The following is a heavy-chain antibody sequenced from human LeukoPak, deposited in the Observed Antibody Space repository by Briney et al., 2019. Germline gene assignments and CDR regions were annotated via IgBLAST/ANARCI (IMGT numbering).Heavy chain of an antibody. CDR1: GFTFSTYW. CDR3: ARVVVRRVYDY. V-gene: IGHV3-7*01. CDR2: INEDGSER. J-gene: IGHJ4*02. Sequence: PGGSLRLSCAASGFTFSTYWMSWLRQAPGRGLEWVAKINEDGSERYYVDSVKGRFTISRDNAKNSLYLQMNSLRAEDTAVYYCARVVVRRVYDYWGQGTLVTVSS. D-gene: IGHD2-15*01.